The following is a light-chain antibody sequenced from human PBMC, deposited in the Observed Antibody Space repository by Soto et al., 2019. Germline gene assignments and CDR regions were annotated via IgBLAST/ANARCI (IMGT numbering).Light chain of an antibody. Sequence: DIQMTQSPSALSASVGDRVTITCRARQSISSWLAWYQQKPGRAPKLLIYKASSLESGVPSRFSGSGSGTEFALTIGSLQPDDFATYYYQQYNSYSRTFGQGTKLEIK. CDR3: QQYNSYSRT. CDR1: QSISSW. CDR2: KAS. J-gene: IGKJ2*01. V-gene: IGKV1-5*03.